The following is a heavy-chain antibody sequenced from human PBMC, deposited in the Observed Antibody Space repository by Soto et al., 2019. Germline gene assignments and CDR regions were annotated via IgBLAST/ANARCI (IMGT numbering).Heavy chain of an antibody. CDR1: GGSISSGDYY. J-gene: IGHJ6*01. D-gene: IGHD2-21*01. V-gene: IGHV4-30-4*01. Sequence: SETLSLTCTVSGGSISSGDYYWSWIRQPPGKGLEWIGYISHSGSTYYNPSLKSRVTISADTSKNQFFLKLSSVTAADTAVYYCGRHLFSDVWGQGTTVTVSS. CDR2: ISHSGST. CDR3: GRHLFSDV.